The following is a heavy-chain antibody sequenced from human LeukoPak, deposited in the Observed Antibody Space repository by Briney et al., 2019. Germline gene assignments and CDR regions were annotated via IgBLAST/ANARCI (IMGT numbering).Heavy chain of an antibody. CDR1: GFTFSSYS. CDR2: ISSSSSYI. CDR3: ARDLDFWSGYLYRDYYMDV. Sequence: PGGSLRLSCAASGFTFSSYSMNWVRQAPGKGLEWVSSISSSSSYIYYADSVKGRFTISRDNAKNSLYLQMNSLGAEDTAVYYCARDLDFWSGYLYRDYYMDVWGKGTTVTVSS. V-gene: IGHV3-21*01. D-gene: IGHD3-3*01. J-gene: IGHJ6*03.